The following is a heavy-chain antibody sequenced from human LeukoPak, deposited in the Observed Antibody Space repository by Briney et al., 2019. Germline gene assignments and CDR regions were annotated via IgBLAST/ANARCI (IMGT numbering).Heavy chain of an antibody. CDR3: ARDYPSVASKYNYYYGMDV. V-gene: IGHV4-59*01. CDR1: DGSISSYY. CDR2: IYYSGST. D-gene: IGHD6-19*01. J-gene: IGHJ6*02. Sequence: SETLSLTCTVSDGSISSYYWSWIRQPPGKGLEWIGYIYYSGSTNYNPSLKSRVTISVDTSKNQFSLKLSSVTAADTAVYYCARDYPSVASKYNYYYGMDVWGQGTTVTVSS.